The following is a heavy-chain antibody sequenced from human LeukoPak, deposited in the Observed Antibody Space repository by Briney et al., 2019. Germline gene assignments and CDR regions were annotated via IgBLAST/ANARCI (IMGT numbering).Heavy chain of an antibody. Sequence: GGSLRLSCAASGFTFSSYGMHWVRQAPGKGLEWVSYISSGGGTIYYGDSVRGRFTISRDNAKSSLYLQMSSLRAEDTAVYYCARSYAVVTVAFDIWGQGTMVTVSS. D-gene: IGHD4-23*01. J-gene: IGHJ3*02. V-gene: IGHV3-48*04. CDR1: GFTFSSYG. CDR2: ISSGGGTI. CDR3: ARSYAVVTVAFDI.